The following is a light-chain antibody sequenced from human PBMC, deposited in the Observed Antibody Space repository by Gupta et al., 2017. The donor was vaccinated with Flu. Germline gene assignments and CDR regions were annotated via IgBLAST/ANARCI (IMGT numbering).Light chain of an antibody. CDR3: QSYDSSLSGSGV. CDR1: RSNIGAGYD. J-gene: IGLJ2*01. CDR2: GNS. Sequence: QSVLTQLPSVSGAPGQRVTISCTGCRSNIGAGYDLHWYQQLPGTAPKLLIYGNSNRPSGVPDRFSGSKSGTSASLAITGLQAEDEADYYCQSYDSSLSGSGVFGGGTKLTVL. V-gene: IGLV1-40*01.